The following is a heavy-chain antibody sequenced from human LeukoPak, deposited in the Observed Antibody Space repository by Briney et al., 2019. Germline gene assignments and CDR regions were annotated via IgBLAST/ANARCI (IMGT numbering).Heavy chain of an antibody. D-gene: IGHD2-15*01. CDR3: ARDCSGGSCYSDWYFDL. V-gene: IGHV3-13*01. J-gene: IGHJ2*01. Sequence: QSGGSLRLSCAASGFTFSSYDMHWVRQATGKGLEWVSAIGTAGDTYYPGSVKGRFTISRENAKNSLYLQMNSLRAGDTAVYYCARDCSGGSCYSDWYFDLWGRGTLVTVSS. CDR2: IGTAGDT. CDR1: GFTFSSYD.